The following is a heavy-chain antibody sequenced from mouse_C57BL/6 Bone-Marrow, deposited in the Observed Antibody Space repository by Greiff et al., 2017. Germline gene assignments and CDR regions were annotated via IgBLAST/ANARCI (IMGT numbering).Heavy chain of an antibody. V-gene: IGHV1-26*01. J-gene: IGHJ4*01. CDR2: INPNNGGT. D-gene: IGHD1-1*01. CDR3: ARFSHYYGSSYYAMDY. Sequence: EVQLQQSGPELVKPGASVKISCKASGYTFTDYYMNWVKQSHGKSLEWIGDINPNNGGTSYNQKLKGKATLTVDKSSSTAYMQLSSLTSEDSAVYYCARFSHYYGSSYYAMDYWGQGTSVTVSS. CDR1: GYTFTDYY.